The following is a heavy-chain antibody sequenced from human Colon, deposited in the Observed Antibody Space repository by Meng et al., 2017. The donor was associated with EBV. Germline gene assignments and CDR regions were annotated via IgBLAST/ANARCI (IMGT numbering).Heavy chain of an antibody. CDR1: GASISSNNW. D-gene: IGHD5-24*01. CDR2: IYHGGNT. CDR3: ARGNAYNAPSFDY. J-gene: IGHJ4*02. Sequence: HVQLEELGPGLVEPAGTLSLTCAVSGASISSNNWWSWVRQPPGKGLEWIGEIYHGGNTNYNPSLKSRVTISVDRSNDQFSLSLSSVTAADTAVYYCARGNAYNAPSFDYWGQGTLVTVSS. V-gene: IGHV4-4*02.